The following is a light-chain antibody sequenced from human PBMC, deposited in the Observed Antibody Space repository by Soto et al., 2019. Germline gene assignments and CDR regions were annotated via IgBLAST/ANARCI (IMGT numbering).Light chain of an antibody. CDR1: SSDVGGYNY. CDR3: SAYTARSTLV. J-gene: IGLJ3*02. CDR2: EVR. V-gene: IGLV2-14*01. Sequence: QSVLAQPTSVSGSPGQSIAISCTGTSSDVGGYNYVSWYQQHPGTAPKLIIYEVRNRPSGISSRFSGSRSGNTASLTISGLQPEDEGDYYCSAYTARSTLVFGGGTKLTVL.